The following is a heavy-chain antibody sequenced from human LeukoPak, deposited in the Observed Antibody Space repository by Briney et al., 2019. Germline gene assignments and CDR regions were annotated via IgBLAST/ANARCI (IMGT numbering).Heavy chain of an antibody. V-gene: IGHV1-46*01. CDR1: GYTFTSYY. CDR3: ARGPLKQADAFDI. CDR2: INPSGGST. D-gene: IGHD6-13*01. J-gene: IGHJ3*02. Sequence: ASVKVSCKASGYTFTSYYMHWVRQAPGQGLEWMGIINPSGGSTSYAQKFQGRVTMTRDTSTSTVYMELSRLRSDDTAVYYCARGPLKQADAFDIWGQGTMVTVSS.